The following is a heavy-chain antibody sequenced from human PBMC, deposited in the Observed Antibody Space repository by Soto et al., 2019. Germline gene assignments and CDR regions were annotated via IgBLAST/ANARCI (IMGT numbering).Heavy chain of an antibody. V-gene: IGHV3-23*01. D-gene: IGHD3-22*01. CDR1: GFTFSSYA. CDR2: ISGSGGST. J-gene: IGHJ4*02. Sequence: PGGSLRLSCAASGFTFSSYAMSWVRQAPGKGLEWVSAISGSGGSTYYADSVKSRFTISRDTSKNTLYLQMNSLRAEDTAVYYCAKGPIVVVPPRLFDYWGQGTLVTVAS. CDR3: AKGPIVVVPPRLFDY.